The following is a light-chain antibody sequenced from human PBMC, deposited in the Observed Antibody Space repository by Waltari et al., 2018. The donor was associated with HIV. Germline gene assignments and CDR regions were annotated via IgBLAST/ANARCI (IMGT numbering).Light chain of an antibody. CDR2: RDS. J-gene: IGLJ2*01. Sequence: SYELTQPLSVSVALGQTARITCGGTNIGSKNVHWYQQKPGQAPVLVIYRDSNRPSGIPERFSGSNSGNTATLTISRAQAGDEADYSCQVWDSSTVVFGGGTKLTVL. CDR3: QVWDSSTVV. V-gene: IGLV3-9*01. CDR1: NIGSKN.